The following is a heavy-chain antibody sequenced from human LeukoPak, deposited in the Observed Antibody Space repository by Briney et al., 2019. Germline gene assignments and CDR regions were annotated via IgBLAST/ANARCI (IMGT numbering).Heavy chain of an antibody. CDR2: ISSSGSTT. CDR3: ARSSSEPDY. Sequence: GGSLRLSCAASGFTFSSYEMNWVRQAPGKGLEWVSYISSSGSTTSYADSVRGRFTISRDNAKNSLYLQMDSLRPEDTAVYYCARSSSEPDYWGQGTLVTVTS. V-gene: IGHV3-48*03. J-gene: IGHJ4*02. D-gene: IGHD3-22*01. CDR1: GFTFSSYE.